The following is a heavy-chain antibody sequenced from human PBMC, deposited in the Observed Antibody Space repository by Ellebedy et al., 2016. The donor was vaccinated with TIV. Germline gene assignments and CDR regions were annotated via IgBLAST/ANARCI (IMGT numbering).Heavy chain of an antibody. V-gene: IGHV3-33*06. J-gene: IGHJ4*02. CDR2: IWYDGSNK. CDR3: AKERGHSLPCDY. CDR1: GFTFSSYG. Sequence: GGSLRLSCAASGFTFSSYGMHWVRQAPGKGLEWVAVIWYDGSNKYYADSVKGRFTISRDNSKNTVYLQMSSLRAEDTALYYCAKERGHSLPCDYWGQGTLVTVSS. D-gene: IGHD5/OR15-5a*01.